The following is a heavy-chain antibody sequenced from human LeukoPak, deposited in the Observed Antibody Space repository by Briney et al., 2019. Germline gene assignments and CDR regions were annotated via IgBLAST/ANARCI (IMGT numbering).Heavy chain of an antibody. D-gene: IGHD4-17*01. CDR1: GGSISSGSYY. CDR2: IYTSGST. V-gene: IGHV4-61*02. Sequence: SETLSLTCTVSGGSISSGSYYWTWIRQPAGKGLEWIGRIYTSGSTNYNPSLKSRVTISVDTSKNQFSLKLSSVTAADTAVYYCARAHLYGGYQLANWFDPWGQGTLVTVSS. CDR3: ARAHLYGGYQLANWFDP. J-gene: IGHJ5*02.